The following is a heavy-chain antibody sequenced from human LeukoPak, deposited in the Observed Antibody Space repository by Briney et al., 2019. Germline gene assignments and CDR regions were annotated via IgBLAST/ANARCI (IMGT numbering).Heavy chain of an antibody. CDR3: ARADESLVYGMDV. CDR2: VHYSGTT. J-gene: IGHJ6*02. V-gene: IGHV4-59*01. CDR1: DGSITNYD. Sequence: PSETLSLTCTVSDGSITNYDWSWVRQPPGKGLEFIGHVHYSGTTNYNPSLRSRVTISIDTSKKHFFLKLKSVTAADTAVYYCARADESLVYGMDVWGPGTTVIVSS.